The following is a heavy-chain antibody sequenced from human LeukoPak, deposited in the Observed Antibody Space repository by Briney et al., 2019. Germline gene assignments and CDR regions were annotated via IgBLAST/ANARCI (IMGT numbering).Heavy chain of an antibody. CDR1: GYSFTSYW. CDR3: ARPGLGGSYYSFDY. D-gene: IGHD1-26*01. J-gene: IGHJ4*02. V-gene: IGHV5-51*01. CDR2: IYPGDSDT. Sequence: GESLKISCKCSGYSFTSYWMGWVRQMPGKGLEWMGSIYPGDSDTRYSPSFQGQVTISADKSISTASLQWSSLTASDTAMYYCARPGLGGSYYSFDYWGQGTLVTVSS.